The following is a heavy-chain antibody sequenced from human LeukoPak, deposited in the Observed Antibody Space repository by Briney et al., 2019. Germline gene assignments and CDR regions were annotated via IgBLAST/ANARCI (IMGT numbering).Heavy chain of an antibody. V-gene: IGHV4-4*07. Sequence: SETLSLTCTVSGGSISSYYWSWIRQPAGKGLEWIGRIYTSGSTNYNPSLKSRVTMSVDTSKNQFSLNLSAVTAADTAVYYCAREMNVLAPFDYWGQGALVTVSS. J-gene: IGHJ4*02. D-gene: IGHD3-10*02. CDR3: AREMNVLAPFDY. CDR2: IYTSGST. CDR1: GGSISSYY.